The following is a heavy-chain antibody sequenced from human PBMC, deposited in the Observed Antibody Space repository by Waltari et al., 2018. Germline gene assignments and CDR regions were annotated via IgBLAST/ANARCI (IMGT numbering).Heavy chain of an antibody. CDR3: ARGGQTHEAFAFDY. V-gene: IGHV3-30-3*01. CDR1: GVAFSSYA. CDR2: ISYGGSNK. J-gene: IGHJ4*02. D-gene: IGHD1-26*01. Sequence: QVQLVESGGGVVQPGRSLRLYCAASGVAFSSYAMHWVRQAPGKGLGWVAVISYGGSNKYYADSVKGRFTISRDNSKNTLYLQMNSLRAEDTAVYYCARGGQTHEAFAFDYWGQGTLVTVSS.